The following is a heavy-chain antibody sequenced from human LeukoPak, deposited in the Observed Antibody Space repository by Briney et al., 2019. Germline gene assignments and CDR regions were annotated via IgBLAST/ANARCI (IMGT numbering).Heavy chain of an antibody. CDR3: ARSNQVDDY. Sequence: GGSLRLSCAASGFTFSDYWMHWVRQVPGKGLVWVSRINSGGSRTTYADSVKGRFTISRDNAKNTLYLQMDSLRAEDTGVYYCARSNQVDDYWGQGTLVTVSS. D-gene: IGHD1-14*01. CDR1: GFTFSDYW. CDR2: INSGGSRT. V-gene: IGHV3-74*01. J-gene: IGHJ4*02.